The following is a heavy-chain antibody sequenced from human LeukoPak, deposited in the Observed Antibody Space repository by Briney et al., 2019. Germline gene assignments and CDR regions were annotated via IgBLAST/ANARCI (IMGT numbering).Heavy chain of an antibody. CDR2: IYYSGST. J-gene: IGHJ4*02. D-gene: IGHD6-19*01. Sequence: PSETLSLTCTVSGGSISSYYWSWIRQPPGKGLEWIGYIYYSGSTNYNPSLKSRVTISVDTSKNQFSLKLSSVTAADTAVYYCAREEYSSGFFDYWGQGTLVTVSS. CDR1: GGSISSYY. CDR3: AREEYSSGFFDY. V-gene: IGHV4-59*01.